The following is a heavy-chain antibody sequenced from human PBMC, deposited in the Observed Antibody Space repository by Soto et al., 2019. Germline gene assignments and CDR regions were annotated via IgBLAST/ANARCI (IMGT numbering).Heavy chain of an antibody. CDR3: ASLAIGTIIRGAPDF. J-gene: IGHJ4*02. V-gene: IGHV3-11*01. D-gene: IGHD3-10*01. CDR1: RFTFSDYY. CDR2: ISSGGSSI. Sequence: QVHLVESGGGLVKPGGSLRLSCAASRFTFSDYYMTWIRQAPGKGLEWVSYISSGGSSIYYADSVKGRFTISRDNAKNSLYLQMNSLRAEDTAMYYCASLAIGTIIRGAPDFWGQGTLVTVSS.